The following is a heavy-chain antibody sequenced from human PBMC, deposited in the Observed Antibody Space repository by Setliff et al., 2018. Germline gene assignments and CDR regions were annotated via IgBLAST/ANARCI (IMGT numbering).Heavy chain of an antibody. J-gene: IGHJ3*02. D-gene: IGHD3-16*01. CDR1: GYTFTGYY. Sequence: SVKVSCKASGYTFTGYYMHWVRQAPGQGLEWMGWINPNSGGTNYAQKFQGRVTMTRDTSISTAYMELSRLRSDDTAVYYCARELVIIATWGNSAMGEAFDIWGQGTMVTVSS. V-gene: IGHV1-2*02. CDR2: INPNSGGT. CDR3: ARELVIIATWGNSAMGEAFDI.